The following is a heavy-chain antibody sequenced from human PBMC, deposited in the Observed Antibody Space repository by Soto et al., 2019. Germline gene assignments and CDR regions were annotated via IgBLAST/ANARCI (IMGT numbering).Heavy chain of an antibody. CDR2: IYYSGST. Sequence: QLQLQESGPGLVKPSETLSLTCTVSGGSISSSSYYWGWIRQPPGKGLEWIGSIYYSGSTYYNPSLKSRVTISVDTSKNQFSLKLSSVTAADTAVYYCASPSTMVRGYGMDVWGQGTTVTVSS. D-gene: IGHD3-10*01. V-gene: IGHV4-39*01. CDR3: ASPSTMVRGYGMDV. CDR1: GGSISSSSYY. J-gene: IGHJ6*02.